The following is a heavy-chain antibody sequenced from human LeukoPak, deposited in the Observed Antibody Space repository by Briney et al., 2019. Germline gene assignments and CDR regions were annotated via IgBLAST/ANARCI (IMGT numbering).Heavy chain of an antibody. CDR3: ARGPYYDILTGYSYDAFDI. J-gene: IGHJ3*02. D-gene: IGHD3-9*01. CDR1: GGSISTYYISTYY. CDR2: IYTSGST. Sequence: SETLSLTCTVSGGSISTYYISTYYWSWIRQPPGKGLEWIGYIYTSGSTNYNPSLKSRVTISVDTSKNQFSLKLSSVTAADTAVYYCARGPYYDILTGYSYDAFDIWGQGTMVTVSS. V-gene: IGHV4-4*09.